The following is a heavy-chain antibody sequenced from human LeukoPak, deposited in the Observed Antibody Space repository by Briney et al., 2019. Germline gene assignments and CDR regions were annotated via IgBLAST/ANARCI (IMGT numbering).Heavy chain of an antibody. CDR3: ARAVLVATISVLLDY. V-gene: IGHV1-18*01. CDR1: GYTFTSYG. Sequence: ASVKVSCKASGYTFTSYGISWVRQAPGQGLEWMGWISAYNGNTNYAQKLQGRVTMTTDTSTSTAYMELRSMRSDDTAVYYCARAVLVATISVLLDYWGQGTLVTVSS. D-gene: IGHD5-12*01. CDR2: ISAYNGNT. J-gene: IGHJ4*02.